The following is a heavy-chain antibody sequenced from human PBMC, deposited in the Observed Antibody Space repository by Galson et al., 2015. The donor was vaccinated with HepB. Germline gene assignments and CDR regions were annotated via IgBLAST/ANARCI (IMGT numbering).Heavy chain of an antibody. CDR1: KYIFTGYW. J-gene: IGHJ3*02. CDR2: IYPDDSIT. Sequence: QSGAEVKKPGESLKISCKGSKYIFTGYWIGWVRQMPGKGLEWMGIIYPDDSITRYSPSFQGQVTISADKSISTAYLQWRSLRASDTAMYYCARREMSTKYDAFDMWGQGTVVTVSS. D-gene: IGHD5-24*01. CDR3: ARREMSTKYDAFDM. V-gene: IGHV5-51*01.